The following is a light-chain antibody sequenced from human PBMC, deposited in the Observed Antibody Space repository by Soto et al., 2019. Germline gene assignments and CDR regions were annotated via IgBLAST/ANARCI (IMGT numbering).Light chain of an antibody. V-gene: IGKV1-12*01. J-gene: IGKJ4*01. CDR1: QDISNW. CDR3: QQANSFPPT. CDR2: AAS. Sequence: DIQMTQSPSSVSASVGDRVTITCRASQDISNWLAWYQQKPGKAPKLLIYAASSLQSGVPSRFSGSGSGTDFTLAISSLQPDDFATYYCQQANSFPPTFGGGTKVEIK.